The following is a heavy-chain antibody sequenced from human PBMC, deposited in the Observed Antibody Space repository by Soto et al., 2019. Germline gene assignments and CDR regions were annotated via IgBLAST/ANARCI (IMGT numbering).Heavy chain of an antibody. Sequence: GGSLRLSCAASGFTFSDSSMNWVRQAPGKGLEWVSYISDFGNYIYYTDSLKGRFTVSRDNARNSLYLHIKSLRVEDTAIYYCTRTHSQVTPFDYWGQGALVTVSS. V-gene: IGHV3-21*01. CDR3: TRTHSQVTPFDY. J-gene: IGHJ4*02. CDR2: ISDFGNYI. D-gene: IGHD2-21*02. CDR1: GFTFSDSS.